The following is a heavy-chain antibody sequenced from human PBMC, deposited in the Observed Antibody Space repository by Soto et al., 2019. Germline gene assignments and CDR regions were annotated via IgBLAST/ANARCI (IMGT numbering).Heavy chain of an antibody. V-gene: IGHV1-18*01. CDR2: ISAYNGNT. J-gene: IGHJ5*02. Sequence: QVQLVQSGAEVKKPGASVKVSCKASGYTFTSYGISWVRQAPGQGLEWMGWISAYNGNTNYAQKLQARVTMTTDTSTSTAYMELRSLRSDDTAVYYCARDRVWFGGLLVPSGARTPNWFDPWGQGTLVTVSS. CDR1: GYTFTSYG. CDR3: ARDRVWFGGLLVPSGARTPNWFDP. D-gene: IGHD3-10*01.